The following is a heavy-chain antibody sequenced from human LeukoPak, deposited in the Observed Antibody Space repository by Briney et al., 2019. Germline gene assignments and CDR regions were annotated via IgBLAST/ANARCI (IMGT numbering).Heavy chain of an antibody. J-gene: IGHJ4*02. CDR2: FSARGGST. D-gene: IGHD6-19*01. CDR1: GFTSRNYG. Sequence: GSLRLSSAASGFTSRNYGISWVGQYPGQGPEWFSGFSARGGSTYYADSVKGRYTISRDNSKNTVYLQMNSLTVDDTAIYYCAKSGDSGGWWLRGYFDSWGQGTPVTVSS. CDR3: AKSGDSGGWWLRGYFDS. V-gene: IGHV3-23*01.